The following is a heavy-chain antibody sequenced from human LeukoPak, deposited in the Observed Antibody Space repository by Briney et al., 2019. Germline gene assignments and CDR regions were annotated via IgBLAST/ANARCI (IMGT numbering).Heavy chain of an antibody. CDR3: ARDSEGYSSSSGHYYYYYMDV. CDR2: IYYSGST. CDR1: GGSISSSSYY. J-gene: IGHJ6*03. Sequence: SETLSLTCTVSGGSISSSSYYRGWIRQPPGKGLEWIGSIYYSGSTYYNPSLKSRVTISVDTSKNQFSLKLSSVTAADTAVYYCARDSEGYSSSSGHYYYYYMDVWGKGTTVTVSS. D-gene: IGHD6-6*01. V-gene: IGHV4-39*07.